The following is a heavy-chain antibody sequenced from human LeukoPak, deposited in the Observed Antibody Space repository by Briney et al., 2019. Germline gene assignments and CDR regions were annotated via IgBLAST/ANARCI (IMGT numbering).Heavy chain of an antibody. V-gene: IGHV1-69*06. D-gene: IGHD6-19*01. CDR1: GGTFSSYA. CDR3: ARGGIAVDRFDY. Sequence: GASVKVSCKASGGTFSSYAISWVRQAPGQGLEWMGGIIPIFGTANYAQKFQGGVTITADKSTSTAYMELSSLRSEDTAVYYCARGGIAVDRFDYWGQGTLVTVSS. CDR2: IIPIFGTA. J-gene: IGHJ4*02.